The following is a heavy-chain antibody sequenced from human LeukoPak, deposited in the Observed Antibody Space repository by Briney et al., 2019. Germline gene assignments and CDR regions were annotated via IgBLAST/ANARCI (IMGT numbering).Heavy chain of an antibody. CDR2: ISGSGGST. J-gene: IGHJ4*02. D-gene: IGHD6-13*01. CDR3: AKDWYSSPTGAFDY. V-gene: IGHV3-23*01. CDR1: GFTFSSYG. Sequence: GGSLRLSCAASGFTFSSYGMSWVRQAPGKGLEWVSAISGSGGSTYYADSVKGRFTISRDNSKNTLYLQMNSLRAEDTAVYYCAKDWYSSPTGAFDYWGQGTLVTVSS.